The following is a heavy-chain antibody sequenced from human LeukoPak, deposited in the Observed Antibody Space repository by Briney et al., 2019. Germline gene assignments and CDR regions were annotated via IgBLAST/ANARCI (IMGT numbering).Heavy chain of an antibody. Sequence: ASVQVSCKASGCYFISYYMHWVGQAPAQGLEWMGIINPSGGSTSYAQKFQDRVTMTRDTSTSTVYMELSSLRSEDTAVYYCARAVKDWGQGTLVTVSS. CDR1: GCYFISYY. CDR3: ARAVKD. CDR2: INPSGGST. J-gene: IGHJ4*02. V-gene: IGHV1-46*01. D-gene: IGHD4-17*01.